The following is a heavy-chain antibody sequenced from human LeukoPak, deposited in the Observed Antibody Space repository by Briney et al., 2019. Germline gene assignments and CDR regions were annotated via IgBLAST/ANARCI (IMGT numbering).Heavy chain of an antibody. D-gene: IGHD5-12*01. CDR1: GGSISSYY. V-gene: IGHV4-59*08. CDR3: ARQSQHSGYQAPDY. Sequence: LETLSLTCTVPGGSISSYYWSWIRQPPGKGLEWIGYISYSGSTNSNPSLKSRVTISVDTSKNQFSLKLSSVTAADTAVYYCARQSQHSGYQAPDYWGQGTLVTVSS. CDR2: ISYSGST. J-gene: IGHJ4*02.